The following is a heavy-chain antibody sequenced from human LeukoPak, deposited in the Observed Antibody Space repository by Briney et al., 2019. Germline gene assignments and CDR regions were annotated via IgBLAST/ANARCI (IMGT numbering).Heavy chain of an antibody. D-gene: IGHD6-6*01. CDR1: GFTFSSYG. V-gene: IGHV3-30*18. CDR3: AKDIAARPWIGYYYYYYGMDV. Sequence: PGGSLRLSCAASGFTFSSYGMHWVRQAPGKGLEWVAVISYDGSDKYSADSVKGRFTISRDNSKNTLYLQMNSLRAEDTALYYCAKDIAARPWIGYYYYYYGMDVWGQGTTVTVSS. J-gene: IGHJ6*02. CDR2: ISYDGSDK.